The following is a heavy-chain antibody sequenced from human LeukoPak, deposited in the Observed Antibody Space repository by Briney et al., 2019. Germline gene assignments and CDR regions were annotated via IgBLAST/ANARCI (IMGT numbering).Heavy chain of an antibody. J-gene: IGHJ4*02. CDR1: GYTFTGYY. CDR3: ARRSLSKWFFDY. D-gene: IGHD3-22*01. CDR2: INPNSGGT. V-gene: IGHV1-2*06. Sequence: GASVKVSCKASGYTFTGYYMHWVRQAPGQGLEWMGRINPNSGGTNYAQKFQGRVTMTRDTSISTAYMELSRLRSDDTAVYYCARRSLSKWFFDYWGQGTLVTVSS.